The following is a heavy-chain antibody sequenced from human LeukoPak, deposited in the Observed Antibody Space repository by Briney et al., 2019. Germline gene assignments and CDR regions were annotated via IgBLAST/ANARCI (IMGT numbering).Heavy chain of an antibody. CDR1: GYTFTGYY. Sequence: ASVKVSCKASGYTFTGYYIHWMRQAPGQGLEWMAWINPNSGGTHYAQKLQGRVTMTRDTSISAAYMELSRLRSDDTAVYYCAIYPVEAARVEAFDIWGQGTMVTVSS. D-gene: IGHD1-1*01. CDR3: AIYPVEAARVEAFDI. V-gene: IGHV1-2*02. J-gene: IGHJ3*02. CDR2: INPNSGGT.